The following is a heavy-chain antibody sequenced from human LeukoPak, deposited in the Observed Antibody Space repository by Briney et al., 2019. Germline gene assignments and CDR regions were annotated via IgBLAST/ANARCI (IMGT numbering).Heavy chain of an antibody. J-gene: IGHJ4*02. CDR2: INHSGRT. D-gene: IGHD3-10*01. CDR1: GGSFSNYY. CDR3: ARGPWFGESNYCDY. Sequence: PSETLSLTCTIYGGSFSNYYWSWIRQSPGKGLESIGEINHSGRTNYNPSLKSRITISVDTSKNQFYLKLSSVTAADTAVYYCARGPWFGESNYCDYWGQGTLVTVSS. V-gene: IGHV4-34*01.